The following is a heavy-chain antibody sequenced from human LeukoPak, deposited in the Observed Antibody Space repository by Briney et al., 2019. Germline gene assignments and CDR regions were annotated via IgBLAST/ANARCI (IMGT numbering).Heavy chain of an antibody. CDR3: ARAFPPYYYDSSGYLSNFDY. D-gene: IGHD3-22*01. Sequence: SETLSLTCTVSGGSISSSSYYWGWIRQPPGKGLEWIGSIYYSGSTYYNPSLKSRVTISVDTSKNQFSLKLSSVTAADTAVYYCARAFPPYYYDSSGYLSNFDYWGQGTLVAVSS. J-gene: IGHJ4*02. CDR2: IYYSGST. V-gene: IGHV4-39*07. CDR1: GGSISSSSYY.